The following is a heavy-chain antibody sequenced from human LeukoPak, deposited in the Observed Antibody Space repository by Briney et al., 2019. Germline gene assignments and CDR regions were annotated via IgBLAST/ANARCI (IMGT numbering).Heavy chain of an antibody. Sequence: SGTLSLTCAVSGGSISSSSYYWGWIRQPPGKGLEWIGSIYYSGSTYYNPSLKSRVTISVDTSKNQFSLKLSSVTAADTAVYYCARDLRGIMDYWGQGTLVTVSS. J-gene: IGHJ4*02. CDR3: ARDLRGIMDY. CDR2: IYYSGST. D-gene: IGHD3-16*01. CDR1: GGSISSSSYY. V-gene: IGHV4-39*07.